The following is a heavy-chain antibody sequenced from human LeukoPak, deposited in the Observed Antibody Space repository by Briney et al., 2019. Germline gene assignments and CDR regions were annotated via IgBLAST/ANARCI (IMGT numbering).Heavy chain of an antibody. V-gene: IGHV1-2*02. J-gene: IGHJ4*02. D-gene: IGHD3-22*01. CDR1: GYSFTSHY. CDR3: ASGSSYDSSGRGFDY. Sequence: PVASVKVSCKASGYSFTSHYMHWVRQAPGQGLEWMGWINPNSGGTNYALKFQGRVTMTRDTSISTAYMELSRLRFDDTAVYYCASGSSYDSSGRGFDYWGQGTLVTVSS. CDR2: INPNSGGT.